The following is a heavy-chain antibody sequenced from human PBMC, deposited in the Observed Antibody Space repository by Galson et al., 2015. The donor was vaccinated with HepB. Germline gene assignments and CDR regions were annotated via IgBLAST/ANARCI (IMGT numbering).Heavy chain of an antibody. J-gene: IGHJ4*02. D-gene: IGHD1-26*01. CDR3: ARGGTVGRFFPPDY. V-gene: IGHV4-59*01. Sequence: ETLSLTCTVSGGSISTYYWDWIRQPPGKGLEWIGYIYYSGSTNYNPSLKSRVTTSVDTSKNQFSLKLSSVTAADTAVYYCARGGTVGRFFPPDYWGQGTLVTVSS. CDR1: GGSISTYY. CDR2: IYYSGST.